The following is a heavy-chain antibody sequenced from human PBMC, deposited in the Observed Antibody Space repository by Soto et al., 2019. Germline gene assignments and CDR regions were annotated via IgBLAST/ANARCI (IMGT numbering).Heavy chain of an antibody. D-gene: IGHD6-19*01. J-gene: IGHJ4*02. CDR2: ISSSSSTI. CDR3: ARTRSGWFPHFDY. V-gene: IGHV3-48*01. Sequence: EGSLRLSCAASGFTFSSYSMNWVRQAPGKGLEWVSYISSSSSTIYYADSVKGRFTIPRDNAKNSLYLQMNSLRAEDTAVYYCARTRSGWFPHFDYWGQGTLVTISS. CDR1: GFTFSSYS.